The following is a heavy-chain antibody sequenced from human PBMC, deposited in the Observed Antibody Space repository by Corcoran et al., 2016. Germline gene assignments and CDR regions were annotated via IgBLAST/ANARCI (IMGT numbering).Heavy chain of an antibody. V-gene: IGHV3-33*01. J-gene: IGHJ3*02. CDR1: RFISSNYR. CDR2: IWYDGSNK. CDR3: SRAGRRGPDDALDI. Sequence: QVHLVESGGGVVQPGRYLRLSCAASRFISSNYRIHWVRQAPGKGLEWVAVIWYDGSNKNYADSVKGRFTISRDNSKNRLYMQMNRLRVEDTAVYYCSRAGRRGPDDALDIWGQGTMVTVSS.